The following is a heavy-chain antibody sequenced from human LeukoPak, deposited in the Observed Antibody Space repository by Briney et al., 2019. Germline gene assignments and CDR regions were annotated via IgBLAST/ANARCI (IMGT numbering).Heavy chain of an antibody. Sequence: MPSETLSLTCAVYGGSFSGYYWSWIRQPPGKGLEWIGEINHSGSTNYNPSLKSRVTISVDTSKNQFSLKLSSVTAADTAVYYCARDEMATIGRALDYWGQGTLVTVSP. V-gene: IGHV4-34*01. CDR2: INHSGST. CDR1: GGSFSGYY. CDR3: ARDEMATIGRALDY. D-gene: IGHD5-24*01. J-gene: IGHJ4*02.